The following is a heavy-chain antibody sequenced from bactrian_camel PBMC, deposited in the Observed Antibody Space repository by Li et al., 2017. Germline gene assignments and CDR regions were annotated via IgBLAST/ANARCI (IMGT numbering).Heavy chain of an antibody. CDR2: INRSGSDT. Sequence: HVQLVESGGGSVQPGGSLRLSCAACGFAFNSYDMSWVRQAPGKGLEWVSTINRSGSDTYYTDSVKGRFTISKDNAKNTLHLQMNSLKSEDTALYYCVPRAEPWGASDFSGYWGQGTQVTVS. CDR1: GFAFNSYD. CDR3: VPRAEPWGASDFSGY. V-gene: IGHV3-2*01. J-gene: IGHJ6*01. D-gene: IGHD3*01.